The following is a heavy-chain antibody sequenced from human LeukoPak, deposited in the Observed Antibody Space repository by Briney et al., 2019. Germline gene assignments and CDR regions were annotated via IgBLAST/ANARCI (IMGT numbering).Heavy chain of an antibody. V-gene: IGHV3-30*02. CDR3: ARDYGVGEYYMDV. CDR1: GFTFSYYG. Sequence: GGSLRLSCAASGFTFSYYGFHWVRQAPGKGLEWVSFIRFDVHDKFYAETVKGRFTISRDNAKNTLYLQMNSLRAEDTAVYYCARDYGVGEYYMDVWGKGATVTISS. CDR2: IRFDVHDK. J-gene: IGHJ6*03. D-gene: IGHD3-16*01.